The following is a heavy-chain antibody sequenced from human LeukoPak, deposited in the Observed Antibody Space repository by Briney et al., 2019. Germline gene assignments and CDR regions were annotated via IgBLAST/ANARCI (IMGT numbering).Heavy chain of an antibody. V-gene: IGHV1-2*02. CDR2: INPNSGGT. J-gene: IGHJ4*02. CDR3: ARDQRRYCSSTSCYTGMGY. Sequence: ASVKVSCKASGYTFTGYYMHWVRQAPGQGLEWMGWINPNSGGTNYAQKFQGRVTVTRDTSISTAYMELSRLRSDDTAVYYCARDQRRYCSSTSCYTGMGYWGQGTLVTVSS. CDR1: GYTFTGYY. D-gene: IGHD2-2*02.